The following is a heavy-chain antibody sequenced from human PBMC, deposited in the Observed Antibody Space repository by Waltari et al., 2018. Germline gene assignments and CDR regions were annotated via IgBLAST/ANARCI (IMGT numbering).Heavy chain of an antibody. D-gene: IGHD2-2*01. Sequence: QVQLVESGGGVVQPGRSLRLSCAASGFTFSSYALHWVRQAPGKGLEWVAVISYDGSNKYYADSVKGRFTISRDNSKNTLYLQMNSLRAEDTAVYYCARADIVVVPAADYWGQGTLVTVSS. J-gene: IGHJ4*02. CDR1: GFTFSSYA. CDR2: ISYDGSNK. CDR3: ARADIVVVPAADY. V-gene: IGHV3-30*01.